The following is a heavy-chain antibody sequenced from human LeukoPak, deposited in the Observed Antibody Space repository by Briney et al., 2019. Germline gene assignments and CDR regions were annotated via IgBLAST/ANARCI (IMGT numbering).Heavy chain of an antibody. V-gene: IGHV1-18*01. CDR1: GYTFTSSG. J-gene: IGHJ4*02. D-gene: IGHD3-16*02. Sequence: ASVKVSCKASGYTFTSSGISWVRQAPGQGLEWMGWISAYNGNTNYAQKLQGRVTMTTDTSTSTAYMELRRLRSDDTAVYYSARVYEYYDYVWGSYRQADYWGQGTLVTVSS. CDR3: ARVYEYYDYVWGSYRQADY. CDR2: ISAYNGNT.